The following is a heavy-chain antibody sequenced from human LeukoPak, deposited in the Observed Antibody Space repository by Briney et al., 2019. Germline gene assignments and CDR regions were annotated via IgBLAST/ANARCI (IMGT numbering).Heavy chain of an antibody. Sequence: PGGSLRLSWAASCFTFSSDAVSWVRQAPGKGLEWVSAITGSGGGTKSADSMKGRFTISRDNSKNTLYLQMNSLRAEDTAVYSCVKDHVGLVSILDYWGQGTLVTVSS. D-gene: IGHD6-6*01. V-gene: IGHV3-23*01. CDR1: CFTFSSDA. CDR2: ITGSGGGT. J-gene: IGHJ4*02. CDR3: VKDHVGLVSILDY.